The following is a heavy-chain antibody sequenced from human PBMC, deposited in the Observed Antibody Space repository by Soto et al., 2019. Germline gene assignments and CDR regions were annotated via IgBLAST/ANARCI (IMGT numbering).Heavy chain of an antibody. V-gene: IGHV1-18*01. CDR3: ARGDDYGDNGICAFDI. Sequence: QVQLVQSGAEVKKPGASVKVSCKASGYTFTSYGISWVRQAPGQGLEWMGWISAYNGNTNYAQKLQGRVTMTTDTSTSTACMELRSLRYDDTAVYYCARGDDYGDNGICAFDIWVQGTMVTVSS. D-gene: IGHD4-17*01. J-gene: IGHJ3*02. CDR2: ISAYNGNT. CDR1: GYTFTSYG.